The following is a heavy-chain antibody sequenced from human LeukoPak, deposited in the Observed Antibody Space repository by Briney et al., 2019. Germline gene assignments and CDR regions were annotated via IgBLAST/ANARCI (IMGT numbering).Heavy chain of an antibody. CDR1: GGSISSGGYY. V-gene: IGHV4-31*03. Sequence: SQTLSLTCTVSGGSISSGGYYWSWIRQHPGKGLEWIGYIYYSGSTYYNPSLKSRVTISVDTSKNQFSLKLSSVTAADTAVYYCARAQYSRGWYFDYWGQGTLVTVSS. CDR3: ARAQYSRGWYFDY. CDR2: IYYSGST. D-gene: IGHD6-19*01. J-gene: IGHJ4*02.